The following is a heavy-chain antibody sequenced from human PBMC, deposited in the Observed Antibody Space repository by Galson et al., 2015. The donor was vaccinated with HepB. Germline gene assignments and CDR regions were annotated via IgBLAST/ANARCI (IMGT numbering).Heavy chain of an antibody. CDR1: GFTFSSYW. CDR2: IKQDGSEK. D-gene: IGHD6-19*01. J-gene: IGHJ4*02. Sequence: SLRLSCAASGFTFSSYWMSWVRQAPGKGLERVANIKQDGSEKYYVDSVKGRFTISRDNAKNSLYLQMNSLRAEDTAVYYCARDLEQLMYYFDYWGQGTLVTVSS. CDR3: ARDLEQLMYYFDY. V-gene: IGHV3-7*03.